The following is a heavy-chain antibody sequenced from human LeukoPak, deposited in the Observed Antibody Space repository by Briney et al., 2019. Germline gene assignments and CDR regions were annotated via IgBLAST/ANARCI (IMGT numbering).Heavy chain of an antibody. V-gene: IGHV3-30-3*01. D-gene: IGHD2-2*01. CDR3: ARALPYLDGGYCSSTSCSSPDY. CDR2: ISYDGSNK. J-gene: IGHJ4*02. Sequence: GRSLRLSCAASGFTFSSYAMHWVRQAPGKGLEWVAVISYDGSNKYYADSVKGRFTISRDNSKNTLYLQMNSLRAEDTAVYYCARALPYLDGGYCSSTSCSSPDYWGQGTLVTVSS. CDR1: GFTFSSYA.